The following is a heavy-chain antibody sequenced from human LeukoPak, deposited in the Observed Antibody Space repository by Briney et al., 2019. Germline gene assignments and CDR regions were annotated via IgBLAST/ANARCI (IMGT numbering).Heavy chain of an antibody. CDR1: RYSFTSYW. Sequence: GESLKISCKGSRYSFTSYWIGWVRQMPGKGLEWMGIIYPGDSDTRYSPSFQGQVTISADKSISTAYLQWSSLKASDTAMYYCARRSYYDSSGYYYDHRDAFDIWGQGTMVTVSS. CDR2: IYPGDSDT. J-gene: IGHJ3*02. D-gene: IGHD3-22*01. CDR3: ARRSYYDSSGYYYDHRDAFDI. V-gene: IGHV5-51*01.